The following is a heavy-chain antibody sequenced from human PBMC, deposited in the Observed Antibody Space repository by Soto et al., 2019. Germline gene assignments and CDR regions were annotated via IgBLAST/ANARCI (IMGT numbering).Heavy chain of an antibody. J-gene: IGHJ4*02. CDR1: GASVSSGSYY. Sequence: QVQLQESGPGLVKPSETLSLTCTVSGASVSSGSYYWSWIRQPPGKGLEWIGYIHYSGSTNYNPSLKSRVTISVDTSKNQFSLKLSSVTAADTAVYYCARDDSGYDSASPFDYWGQGTLVTVSS. CDR2: IHYSGST. CDR3: ARDDSGYDSASPFDY. V-gene: IGHV4-61*01. D-gene: IGHD5-12*01.